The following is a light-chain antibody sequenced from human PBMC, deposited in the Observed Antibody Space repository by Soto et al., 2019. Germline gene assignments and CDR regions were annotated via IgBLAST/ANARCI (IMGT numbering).Light chain of an antibody. CDR3: HQTYNTPWT. CDR2: AAS. V-gene: IGKV1-39*01. CDR1: QYVSNY. Sequence: DIQMTQSPSSLSASVGDRVTIACRASQYVSNYLHWYQQKPGKAPKLLIYAASTLQSGVPSRFSGDGSGTDLILTISTLQSEDFATYFCHQTYNTPWTFGQGTKVEVK. J-gene: IGKJ1*01.